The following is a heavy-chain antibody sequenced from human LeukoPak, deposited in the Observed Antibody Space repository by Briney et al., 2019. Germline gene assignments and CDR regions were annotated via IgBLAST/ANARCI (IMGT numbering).Heavy chain of an antibody. J-gene: IGHJ4*02. CDR2: INPNSGGT. CDR1: GYTFTGYY. V-gene: IGHV1-2*02. D-gene: IGHD7-27*01. Sequence: ASVTVSCKASGYTFTGYYMHWVRQAPGQGLEWMGWINPNSGGTNFAQKFQGRFTMTRDTSISTAYMELSRLGSDDTAVYYCARGPATGDFDYWGQGTLVTVS. CDR3: ARGPATGDFDY.